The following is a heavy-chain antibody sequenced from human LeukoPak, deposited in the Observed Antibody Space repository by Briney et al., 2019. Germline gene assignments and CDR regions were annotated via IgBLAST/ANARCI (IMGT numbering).Heavy chain of an antibody. CDR3: ARFEGEYQLLFGKPTYYGMDV. CDR2: IYYSGST. V-gene: IGHV4-59*01. J-gene: IGHJ6*02. D-gene: IGHD2-2*01. Sequence: KTSETLSLTCTVSGGSISSYYWSWIRQPPGKGLEWIGYIYYSGSTNYNPSLKSRVTISVDTSKNQFSLKLSSVTAADTAVYYCARFEGEYQLLFGKPTYYGMDVWGQGTTVTVSS. CDR1: GGSISSYY.